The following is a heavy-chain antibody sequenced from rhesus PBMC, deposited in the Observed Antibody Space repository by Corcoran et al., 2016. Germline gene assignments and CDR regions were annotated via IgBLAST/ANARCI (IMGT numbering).Heavy chain of an antibody. CDR2: IYGISGGT. CDR1: GGSISSGYD. Sequence: QVQLQESGPGVVKPSETLSLTCAVSGGSISSGYDWSWIRQPPGKGLEWIGYIYGISGGTHYNPSLKNRVTISKDASKNQFSLKLSSVTAADTAVYYCARDLVGPWGQGVLVTVSS. D-gene: IGHD1-44*01. J-gene: IGHJ4*01. CDR3: ARDLVGP. V-gene: IGHV4-76*01.